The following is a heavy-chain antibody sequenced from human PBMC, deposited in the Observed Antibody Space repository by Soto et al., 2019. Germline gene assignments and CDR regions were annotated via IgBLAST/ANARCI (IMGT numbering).Heavy chain of an antibody. D-gene: IGHD1-1*01. Sequence: QVHLVQSGAEVRKPGASVKVSCKGSGYTFTSYGIAWVRQAPGQGLEWMGWISAHNDNTNYAQKVQGRVTVTRDTSTSTAYMELRNLRSDDTAVYYCARGRYGDYWGQGALVTVCS. CDR1: GYTFTSYG. V-gene: IGHV1-18*01. J-gene: IGHJ4*02. CDR2: ISAHNDNT. CDR3: ARGRYGDY.